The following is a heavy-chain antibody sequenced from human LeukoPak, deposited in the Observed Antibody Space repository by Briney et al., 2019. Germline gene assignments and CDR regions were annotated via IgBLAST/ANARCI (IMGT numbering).Heavy chain of an antibody. CDR2: ISSSSIYI. V-gene: IGHV3-21*01. Sequence: GGSLRLSCAASGFTFSSYSMNWVRQAPGKGLEWVSSISSSSIYIYYADSMKGRFTISRDTAKNSLYLQMNSLGAEDTAVYYCARDFPRDNDAFDIWGQGTMVTVSS. J-gene: IGHJ3*02. CDR3: ARDFPRDNDAFDI. CDR1: GFTFSSYS.